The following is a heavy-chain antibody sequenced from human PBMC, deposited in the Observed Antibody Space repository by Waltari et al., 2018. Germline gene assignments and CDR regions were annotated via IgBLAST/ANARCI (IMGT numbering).Heavy chain of an antibody. CDR1: GFTFSNFG. J-gene: IGHJ4*02. CDR3: AKDAFGNTYLDF. Sequence: QVNLVESGGGVVQPGGSLRLSCATSGFTFSNFGMHWVRQAPGKGLGWVAFIWFDGSDKFYADSVGGRFTISRDNSARTLYLDMDSLRLDDTAMYYCAKDAFGNTYLDFWGQGTLVTVSS. CDR2: IWFDGSDK. D-gene: IGHD2-2*02. V-gene: IGHV3-30*02.